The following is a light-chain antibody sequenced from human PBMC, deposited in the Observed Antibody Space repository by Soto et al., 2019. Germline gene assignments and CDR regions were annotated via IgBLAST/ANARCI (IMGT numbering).Light chain of an antibody. CDR2: CNN. CDR3: AAWDDSLNGPIYV. CDR1: SSNIGSNT. V-gene: IGLV1-44*01. J-gene: IGLJ1*01. Sequence: QSALTQPPSSSGTPGQRGTISCSGRSSNIGSNTVNWCQQLPGTAPKVLIYCNNQRPSGDPDRFSGSKSGPSASLAIRGLQSEDEADYYCAAWDDSLNGPIYVFGTGPKVTVL.